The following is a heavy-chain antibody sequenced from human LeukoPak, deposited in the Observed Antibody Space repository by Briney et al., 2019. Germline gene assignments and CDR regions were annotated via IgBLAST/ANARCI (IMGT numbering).Heavy chain of an antibody. CDR3: AREPLVVPAAIDY. CDR2: INPNSGGT. D-gene: IGHD2-2*02. J-gene: IGHJ4*02. CDR1: GYTFTGYY. V-gene: IGHV1-2*02. Sequence: GASVKVSCKASGYTFTGYYMHWVRPAPGQGLEWMGWINPNSGGTNYAQKFQGRVTMTRDTSISTAYMELSRLRSDDTAVYYCAREPLVVPAAIDYWGQGTLVTVSS.